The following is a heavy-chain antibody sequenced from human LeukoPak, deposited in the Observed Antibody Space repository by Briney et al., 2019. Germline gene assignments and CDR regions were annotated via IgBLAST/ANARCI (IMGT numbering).Heavy chain of an antibody. D-gene: IGHD4-17*01. V-gene: IGHV3-21*01. CDR1: GFTFSSYA. J-gene: IGHJ6*03. CDR2: ISSSGSYI. CDR3: ARGYPVTSGYYYYMDV. Sequence: GGSLRLSCAASGFTFSSYAMSWVRQAPGKGLEWVSSISSSGSYIYYTDSLKGRFTISRDNARNSLYLQMNSLRAEDTAVYYCARGYPVTSGYYYYMDVWGKGTTVTVSS.